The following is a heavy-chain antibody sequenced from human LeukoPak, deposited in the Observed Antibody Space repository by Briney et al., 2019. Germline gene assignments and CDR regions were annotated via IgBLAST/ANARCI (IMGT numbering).Heavy chain of an antibody. CDR2: LYYSERT. V-gene: IGHV4-59*01. J-gene: IGHJ3*02. CDR3: ARVWSSRKAFDI. D-gene: IGHD3-16*01. CDR1: GGSISSDY. Sequence: SETLSLTCTVSGGSISSDYWSWIRQHPGKGLEWIGYLYYSERTNYTPSLQSRVTISVDTSKNQLSLKLSSVTAADTAVYYCARVWSSRKAFDIWGQGTMVNVSS.